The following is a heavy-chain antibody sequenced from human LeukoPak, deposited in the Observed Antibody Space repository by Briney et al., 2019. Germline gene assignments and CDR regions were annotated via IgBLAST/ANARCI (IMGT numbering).Heavy chain of an antibody. CDR1: GLTFSDYH. V-gene: IGHV3-11*01. Sequence: PGGSRRLSCAASGLTFSDYHMSWIRQAPGKGLEWVSHISDNGRTKYYANSVQGRFTVSRDNPKNSLYLQMNSLRADDTAVYYCATVQFGYFTFWGQGTLVPVSS. CDR3: ATVQFGYFTF. D-gene: IGHD3-3*01. CDR2: ISDNGRTK. J-gene: IGHJ4*02.